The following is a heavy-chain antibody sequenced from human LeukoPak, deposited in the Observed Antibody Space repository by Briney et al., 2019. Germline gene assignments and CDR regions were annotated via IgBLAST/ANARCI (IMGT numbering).Heavy chain of an antibody. CDR3: ARHGTGSSGYLPLDY. CDR1: GGSISSYY. V-gene: IGHV4-59*08. CDR2: IYYSGST. Sequence: SETLSLTCTVSGGSISSYYWSWIRQPPGKGLEWIGYIYYSGSTNYNPSLKSRVTISVDTSKNQFSLKLSSVTAADTAVYYCARHGTGSSGYLPLDYWGQGTLVTVSS. D-gene: IGHD3-22*01. J-gene: IGHJ4*02.